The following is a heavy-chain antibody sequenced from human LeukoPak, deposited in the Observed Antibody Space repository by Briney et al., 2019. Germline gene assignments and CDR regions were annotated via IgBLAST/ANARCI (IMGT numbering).Heavy chain of an antibody. Sequence: SETLSLTCAVSGGSFSGYFWSWIRQPPGKGLEWGGEIYHSGSTNYNPSPKSPVTISVDTSKNQFSLRLSSVTAADTAVYYCARETYYYDSSGYSTLDALDIWGQGTMVTVSS. D-gene: IGHD3-22*01. J-gene: IGHJ3*02. CDR2: IYHSGST. V-gene: IGHV4-34*01. CDR3: ARETYYYDSSGYSTLDALDI. CDR1: GGSFSGYF.